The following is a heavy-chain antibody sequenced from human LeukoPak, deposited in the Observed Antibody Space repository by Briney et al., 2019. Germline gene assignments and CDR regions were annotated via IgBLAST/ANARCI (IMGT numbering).Heavy chain of an antibody. Sequence: GGSLRLSCEVSGFNFGDYYMSWIRQAPGKGLEWICYISSSSTTTYYADSVKGRFTISRDNGKNSLYLQMDSLRAEDTAIYYRARDEGLHSYDSSGEFDYWGRGTLVTVSS. CDR3: ARDEGLHSYDSSGEFDY. V-gene: IGHV3-11*01. CDR2: ISSSSTTT. D-gene: IGHD3-22*01. J-gene: IGHJ4*02. CDR1: GFNFGDYY.